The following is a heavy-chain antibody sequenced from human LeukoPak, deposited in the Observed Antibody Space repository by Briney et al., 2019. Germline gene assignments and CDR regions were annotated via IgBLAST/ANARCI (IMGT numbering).Heavy chain of an antibody. D-gene: IGHD3-22*01. CDR3: ARVRVWQYDSSPFDY. Sequence: ASVKVSCKASGYTFTSYAMHWVRQAPGQRLEWMGWINAGNGNTKYSQKFQGRVTITRDTSASTAYMELSSLRSEDTAVYYCARVRVWQYDSSPFDYWGQGTLVTVSS. CDR1: GYTFTSYA. J-gene: IGHJ4*02. V-gene: IGHV1-3*01. CDR2: INAGNGNT.